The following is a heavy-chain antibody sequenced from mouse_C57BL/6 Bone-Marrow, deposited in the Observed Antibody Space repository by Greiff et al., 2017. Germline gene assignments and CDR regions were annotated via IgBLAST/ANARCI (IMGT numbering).Heavy chain of an antibody. V-gene: IGHV1-64*01. CDR3: AREIPYSTVEGMDY. CDR2: IHPNSGST. J-gene: IGHJ4*01. CDR1: GYTFTSYW. D-gene: IGHD1-1*01. Sequence: QVQLKQPGAELVKPGASVKLSCKASGYTFTSYWMHWVKQRPGQGLEWIGMIHPNSGSTNYNEKFKSKATLTVDKSSSTAYMQLSSLTSEDSAVYYCAREIPYSTVEGMDYWGQGTSVTVSS.